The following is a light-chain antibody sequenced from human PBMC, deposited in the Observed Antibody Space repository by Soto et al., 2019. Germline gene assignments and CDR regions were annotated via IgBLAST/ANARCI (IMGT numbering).Light chain of an antibody. CDR3: QQYDQWPVT. CDR1: QSVTRN. J-gene: IGKJ4*01. CDR2: GAS. V-gene: IGKV3-15*01. Sequence: EIVMTQSPATLSVSPGERVTFSCRASQSVTRNLAWYQHKPGQAPRLLISGASTGAAAIPARFSGSGSGTEFTITINSLQSEDYAIYYCQQYDQWPVTFGGGTKVEIK.